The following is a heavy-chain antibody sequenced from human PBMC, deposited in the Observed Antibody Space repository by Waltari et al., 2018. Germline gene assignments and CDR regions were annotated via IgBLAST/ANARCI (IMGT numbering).Heavy chain of an antibody. Sequence: EARLVESGGGLVQPGGSLRLSCAASGFTFATYTMHWVRQAPGKGLEYVSAITPNGRKTYYAPSVKGRFTISRDNFKNTISLQMATLRPEDMAVYYCASTLNENYEYWGQGILVIVSS. CDR1: GFTFATYT. J-gene: IGHJ4*02. CDR2: ITPNGRKT. V-gene: IGHV3-64*01. D-gene: IGHD1-1*01. CDR3: ASTLNENYEY.